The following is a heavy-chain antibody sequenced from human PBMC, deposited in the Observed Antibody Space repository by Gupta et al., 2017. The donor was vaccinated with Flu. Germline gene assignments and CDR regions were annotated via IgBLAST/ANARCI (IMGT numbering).Heavy chain of an antibody. D-gene: IGHD2-8*01. CDR1: GGTFSDYV. CDR3: ARQMVSATVYFYYGMDV. J-gene: IGHJ6*02. CDR2: IIPYFSTA. Sequence: QVQLVQSGAEVKKAGSSVKVSCKASGGTFSDYVISWVRQAPGQGLEWMGGIIPYFSTANYAQKFQGRVTITADESTSTAYMELNSLRSEDKAVYYCARQMVSATVYFYYGMDVWGQVTTVTVSS. V-gene: IGHV1-69*01.